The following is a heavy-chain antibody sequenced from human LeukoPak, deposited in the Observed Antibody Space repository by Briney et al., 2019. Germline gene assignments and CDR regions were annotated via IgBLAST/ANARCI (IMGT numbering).Heavy chain of an antibody. Sequence: ASVKVSCKAAGYTFTGYYMHWVRQAPGQGLEWMGWINPNSGGTNYAQKYQGRVTMTRDTSISTAYMELSRLRSDDTAVYCCARDLSGYSKGYWGQGTLVTVSS. CDR1: GYTFTGYY. J-gene: IGHJ4*02. CDR2: INPNSGGT. D-gene: IGHD3-22*01. V-gene: IGHV1-2*02. CDR3: ARDLSGYSKGY.